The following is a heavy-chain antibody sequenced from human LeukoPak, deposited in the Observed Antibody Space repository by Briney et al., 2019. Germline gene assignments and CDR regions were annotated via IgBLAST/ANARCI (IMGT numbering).Heavy chain of an antibody. CDR2: ISWNSGSI. CDR3: VREGSSGY. J-gene: IGHJ4*02. Sequence: PGGSLRLSCAASGFTFDDYAMHWVRQAPGKGLEWVSGISWNSGSIGYADSVKGRFTISRDNAKNTLYLQMNSLRAEDTAVYYCVREGSSGYWGQGTLVTVSS. CDR1: GFTFDDYA. V-gene: IGHV3-9*01. D-gene: IGHD6-19*01.